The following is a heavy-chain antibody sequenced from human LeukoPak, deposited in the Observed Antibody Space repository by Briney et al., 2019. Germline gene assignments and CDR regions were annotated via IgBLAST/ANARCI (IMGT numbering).Heavy chain of an antibody. CDR3: ARVTGNYYYMDV. Sequence: SETLSLTCTVSGGSISSYYWSWIRQPPGKGLEWIGYIYYRGSTNYNPSLKSRVTISVDTSKNQFSLKLSSVTAADTAVYYCARVTGNYYYMDVWGKGTTVTVSS. CDR1: GGSISSYY. J-gene: IGHJ6*03. CDR2: IYYRGST. V-gene: IGHV4-59*01. D-gene: IGHD4-11*01.